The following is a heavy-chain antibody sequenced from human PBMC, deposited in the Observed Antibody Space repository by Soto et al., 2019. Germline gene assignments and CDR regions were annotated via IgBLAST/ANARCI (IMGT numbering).Heavy chain of an antibody. Sequence: SETLSLTCTVSGGSISSYYWSWIRQPPGKGLEWIGYIYYSGSTNYNPSLKSRVTISVDTSKNQFSLKLSSVTAADTAVYYCARDLRYFDYGMDVWGQGTTVTVSS. V-gene: IGHV4-59*12. CDR2: IYYSGST. CDR1: GGSISSYY. J-gene: IGHJ6*02. CDR3: ARDLRYFDYGMDV. D-gene: IGHD3-9*01.